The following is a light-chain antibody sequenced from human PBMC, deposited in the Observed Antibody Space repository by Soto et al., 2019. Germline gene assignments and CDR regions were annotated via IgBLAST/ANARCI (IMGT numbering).Light chain of an antibody. V-gene: IGLV1-40*01. CDR1: SSNIVEGFD. CDR2: GNS. CDR3: QSYDSSLSGLV. Sequence: QSVLTQPPSVSGAPGQRVTISCTGGSSNIVEGFDVHWYQQLPGTAPKLLIYGNSNRPSGVPDRFSGSKSGTSASLAITGLQAEDEADYYCQSYDSSLSGLVFGGGTQVTVL. J-gene: IGLJ2*01.